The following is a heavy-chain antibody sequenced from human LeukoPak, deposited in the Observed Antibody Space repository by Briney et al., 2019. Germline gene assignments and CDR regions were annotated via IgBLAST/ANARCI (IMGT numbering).Heavy chain of an antibody. D-gene: IGHD3-22*01. CDR2: IYGSGST. CDR3: ARDLGGLYYDSSGTDY. V-gene: IGHV4-4*07. CDR1: GGSISSYY. J-gene: IGHJ4*02. Sequence: PSETLPLTCTVSGGSISSYYWSWIRQPAGKGLEWIGRIYGSGSTNYNPSLWGRVTMSVDTSKNQVSLNLSSVTAADTAVYYCARDLGGLYYDSSGTDYWGQGTLVTVSS.